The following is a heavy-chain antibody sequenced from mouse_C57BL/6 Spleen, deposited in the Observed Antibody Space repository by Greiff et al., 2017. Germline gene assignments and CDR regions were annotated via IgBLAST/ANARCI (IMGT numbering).Heavy chain of an antibody. CDR1: GFTFSSYA. CDR2: ISSGGDYI. CDR3: TREVVATRYFDV. J-gene: IGHJ1*03. Sequence: EVQRVESGEGLVKPGGSLKLSCAASGFTFSSYAMSWVRQTPEKRLEWVAYISSGGDYIYYADTVKGRFTISRDNARNTLYLQMSSLKSEDTAMYYCTREVVATRYFDVWGTGTTVTVSS. V-gene: IGHV5-9-1*02. D-gene: IGHD1-1*01.